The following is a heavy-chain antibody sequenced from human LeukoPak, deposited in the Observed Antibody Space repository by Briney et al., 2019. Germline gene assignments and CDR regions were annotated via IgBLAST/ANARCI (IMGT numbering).Heavy chain of an antibody. CDR1: GYRFSRFG. J-gene: IGHJ4*02. Sequence: ASLKVSCKASGYRFSRFGINWMRQAPGQGLEWMGWISAYNGDRNYAQKPQRRVTMTPDTSTSTAYLDLRSLRSDDTAVYYCARGGYYDSGSFPDYWGQGTLVTVS. V-gene: IGHV1-18*01. CDR2: ISAYNGDR. D-gene: IGHD3-10*01. CDR3: ARGGYYDSGSFPDY.